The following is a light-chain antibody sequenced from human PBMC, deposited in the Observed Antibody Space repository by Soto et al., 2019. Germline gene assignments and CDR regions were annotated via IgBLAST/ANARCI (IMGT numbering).Light chain of an antibody. J-gene: IGKJ5*01. Sequence: EIVLTQSPATLSLSPGETATLSCRASQSVSSYLAWYQQKPGQTPRLLIYDASNMATGIPARFSGSGSGTDFTLTISRLEPEDFAVYYCQQLSTWSFGQGTRLDIK. CDR3: QQLSTWS. CDR2: DAS. V-gene: IGKV3-11*01. CDR1: QSVSSY.